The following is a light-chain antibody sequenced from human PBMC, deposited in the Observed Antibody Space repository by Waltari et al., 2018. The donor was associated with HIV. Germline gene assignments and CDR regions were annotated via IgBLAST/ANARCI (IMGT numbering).Light chain of an antibody. J-gene: IGKJ3*01. CDR1: QNLYKF. CDR2: DAS. CDR3: LQSFTAPLP. Sequence: DTQMTQSPSSLSASIGDRITITCRASQNLYKFLSWYQQKSGKAPNLLIYDASSLQSGVPSRFSGSGSGTEFTLTISSLQVEDFATYYCLQSFTAPLPFGPGTKLDIK. V-gene: IGKV1-39*01.